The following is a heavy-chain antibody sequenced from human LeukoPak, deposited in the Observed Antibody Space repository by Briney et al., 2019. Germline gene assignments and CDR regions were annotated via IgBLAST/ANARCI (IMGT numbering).Heavy chain of an antibody. CDR3: ANFFNFDGFDI. CDR1: GASVSSGSYY. D-gene: IGHD1-1*01. CDR2: INHSGST. V-gene: IGHV4-61*01. J-gene: IGHJ3*02. Sequence: PSETLSLTCNVSGASVSSGSYYWSWIRQPPGKGLEWIGEINHSGSTNYNPSLKSRVTISVDTSKDQFSLKLSSVSAADTAVYYCANFFNFDGFDIWGQGTMATVSS.